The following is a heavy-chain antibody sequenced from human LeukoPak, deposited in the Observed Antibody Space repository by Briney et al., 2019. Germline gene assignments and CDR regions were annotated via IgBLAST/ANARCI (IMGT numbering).Heavy chain of an antibody. V-gene: IGHV4-39*07. CDR3: ARNPRVIAVAGRGLDY. CDR1: GGSISSSSYY. Sequence: PSETLSLTCTVSGGSISSSSYYWGWIRQPPGKGLEWIGSIYYSGSTYYNPSLKSRVTISVDTSKNQFSLKLSSVTAADTAVYYCARNPRVIAVAGRGLDYWGQGTLVTVSS. CDR2: IYYSGST. D-gene: IGHD6-19*01. J-gene: IGHJ4*02.